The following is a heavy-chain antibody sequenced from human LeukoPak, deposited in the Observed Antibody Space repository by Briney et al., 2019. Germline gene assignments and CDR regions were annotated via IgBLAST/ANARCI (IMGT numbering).Heavy chain of an antibody. CDR3: AKDRPIVVVVAATRVRRFDY. CDR1: GFTFSSYE. CDR2: ISSSGSTI. J-gene: IGHJ4*02. Sequence: GGSLRLSCAASGFTFSSYEMNWVRQAPGKGLEWVSYISSSGSTIYYADSVKGRFTISRDNAKNSLYLQMNSLRAEDTAVYYCAKDRPIVVVVAATRVRRFDYWGQGTLVTVSS. V-gene: IGHV3-48*03. D-gene: IGHD2-15*01.